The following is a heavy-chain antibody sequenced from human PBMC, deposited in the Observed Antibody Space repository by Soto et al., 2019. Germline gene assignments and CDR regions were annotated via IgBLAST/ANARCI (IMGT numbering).Heavy chain of an antibody. J-gene: IGHJ3*02. V-gene: IGHV1-69*13. Sequence: SVKVSCKASGRTLSSYAISWVRQAPGQGLEWMGGIILIFGTANYAQKFQGRVTITADESTSTAYMELSSLRSEDTAVYYCARNPRSGPAFDIWGQGTMVTVSS. CDR1: GRTLSSYA. CDR3: ARNPRSGPAFDI. CDR2: IILIFGTA.